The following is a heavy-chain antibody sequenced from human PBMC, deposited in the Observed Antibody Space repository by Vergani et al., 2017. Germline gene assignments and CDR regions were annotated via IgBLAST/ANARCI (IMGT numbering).Heavy chain of an antibody. Sequence: QVQLVQSGAEVKKPGSSVKVSCKASGGTFSSYTISWVRQAPGQGLEWMGRIIPILGIANYAQKFQGSVTITADKSTSTAYMELSSLRSEDTAVYYCARDPGTMVRGGDYYYYGMDVWGQGTTVTVSS. CDR3: ARDPGTMVRGGDYYYYGMDV. CDR1: GGTFSSYT. V-gene: IGHV1-69*08. D-gene: IGHD3-10*01. J-gene: IGHJ6*02. CDR2: IIPILGIA.